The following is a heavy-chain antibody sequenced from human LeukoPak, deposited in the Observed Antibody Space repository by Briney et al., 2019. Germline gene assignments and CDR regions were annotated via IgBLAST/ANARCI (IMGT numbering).Heavy chain of an antibody. D-gene: IGHD6-13*01. CDR1: GFTFSDYY. Sequence: GGSLRLSCTASGFTFSDYYMSWIRQAPGKGLGWVSYISSSGTPIYYVDSVKGRFTISRDNARNSLYLQMNSLRVEDTAVYYCVRFVSVAAAGRSSGFDPWGQGTLVSVSS. CDR3: VRFVSVAAAGRSSGFDP. J-gene: IGHJ5*02. CDR2: ISSSGTPI. V-gene: IGHV3-11*01.